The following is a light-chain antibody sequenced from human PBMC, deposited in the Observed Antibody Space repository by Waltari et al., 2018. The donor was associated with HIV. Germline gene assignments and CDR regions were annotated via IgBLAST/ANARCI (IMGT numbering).Light chain of an antibody. CDR1: GSGTQN. CDR3: QAADTGGFYDVI. J-gene: IGLJ2*01. Sequence: SYDLTQPPSVSVYPGQTARITSPGSGSGTQNAYLDQQKPGQAPKLVIRKDTERPSGTPERFSGSSSGTTVTLTISGVQAEDEADYYCQAADTGGFYDVIFGGGTKLTVL. V-gene: IGLV3-25*03. CDR2: KDT.